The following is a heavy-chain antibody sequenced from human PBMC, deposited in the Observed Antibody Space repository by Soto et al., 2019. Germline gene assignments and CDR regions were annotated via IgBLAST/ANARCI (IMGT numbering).Heavy chain of an antibody. CDR3: ARDFVIVGATRGSD. J-gene: IGHJ4*02. V-gene: IGHV3-30-3*01. CDR2: ISYDGSNK. Sequence: SGGSLRLSCAPSGFTFSSFAMHWVRQAPGKGLEWVAVISYDGSNKYYADSVKGRFTISRDNSKNTLYLQMNSLRAEDTAVYYCARDFVIVGATRGSDWGQGTLVTVSS. D-gene: IGHD1-26*01. CDR1: GFTFSSFA.